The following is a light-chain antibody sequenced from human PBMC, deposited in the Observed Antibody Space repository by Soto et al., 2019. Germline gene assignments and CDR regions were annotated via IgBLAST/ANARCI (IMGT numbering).Light chain of an antibody. V-gene: IGKV1-5*03. CDR1: QSISSW. Sequence: DIQMTQSPSTLSASVRDRVTITCRASQSISSWLAWYQQKPGKAPRLLIYKASSLESGVPSRFSGSGSGTEFTLTISNLQPDDFATYYCQQYNTYWTFGQGTKVDIK. J-gene: IGKJ1*01. CDR3: QQYNTYWT. CDR2: KAS.